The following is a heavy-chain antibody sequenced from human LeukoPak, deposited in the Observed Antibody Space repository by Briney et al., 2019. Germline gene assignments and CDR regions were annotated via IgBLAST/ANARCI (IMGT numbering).Heavy chain of an antibody. J-gene: IGHJ4*02. CDR3: ARLFTTGGFDY. CDR1: GGSISSSSNY. V-gene: IGHV4-61*05. Sequence: PSETLSLTCTVSGGSISSSSNYWSWIRQPPGKGLEWIGYIYYSGSTNYNPSLKSRVTISVDTSKNQFSLKLSSVTAADTAVYYCARLFTTGGFDYWGQGTLVTVSS. D-gene: IGHD3-22*01. CDR2: IYYSGST.